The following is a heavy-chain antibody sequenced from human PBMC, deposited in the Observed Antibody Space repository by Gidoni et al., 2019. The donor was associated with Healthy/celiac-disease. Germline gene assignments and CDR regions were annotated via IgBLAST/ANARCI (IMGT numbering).Heavy chain of an antibody. D-gene: IGHD2-21*01. Sequence: QLQLQESGPGLVKPSETLSLTCTVSGGSISSSSYYWGWIRQPPGKGLEWIGSIYYSGSTYYNPSLKSRVTISVDTSKNQFSLKLSSVTAADTAVYYCARLDCGGDCYSHYYDSSGYPYFDYWGQGTLVTVSS. CDR3: ARLDCGGDCYSHYYDSSGYPYFDY. J-gene: IGHJ4*02. V-gene: IGHV4-39*01. CDR2: IYYSGST. CDR1: GGSISSSSYY.